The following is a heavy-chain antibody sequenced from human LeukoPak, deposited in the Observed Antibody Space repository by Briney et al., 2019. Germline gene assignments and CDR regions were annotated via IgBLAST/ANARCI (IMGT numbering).Heavy chain of an antibody. J-gene: IGHJ6*02. Sequence: PGGSLRLSCAASGFTFSSYGMHWVRQAPGKGLEWVAVISYDGSNKYYADSVKGRFTISRDNSKNTLYLQMNSLRAEDTAVYYCAGQKLAAAAYYYGMDVWGQGTTVTVSS. V-gene: IGHV3-30*03. CDR1: GFTFSSYG. D-gene: IGHD6-13*01. CDR2: ISYDGSNK. CDR3: AGQKLAAAAYYYGMDV.